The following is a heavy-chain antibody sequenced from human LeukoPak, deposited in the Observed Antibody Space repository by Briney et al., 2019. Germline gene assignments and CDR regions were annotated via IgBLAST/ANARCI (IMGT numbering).Heavy chain of an antibody. Sequence: GGSLRLSCAASGFTVSSNYMSWVRQAPGKGLEWVSVIYSGGSTYYAGSVKGRFTISRDNSKNTLYLQTNSLRAEDTAVYYCARGRGYSGYDHFDYWGQGTLVTVSS. D-gene: IGHD5-12*01. CDR1: GFTVSSNY. J-gene: IGHJ4*02. CDR2: IYSGGST. CDR3: ARGRGYSGYDHFDY. V-gene: IGHV3-53*01.